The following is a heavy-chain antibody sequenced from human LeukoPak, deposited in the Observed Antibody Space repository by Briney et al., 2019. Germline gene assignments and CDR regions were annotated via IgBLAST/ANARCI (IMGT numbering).Heavy chain of an antibody. J-gene: IGHJ5*02. Sequence: PGGSLRLSCAASGFTFSSCSMNWVRQAPGKGLEWVSSISSSSSYIYYADSVKGRFTISRDNAKNSLYLQMNSLRAEDTAVYYCARDRSADSYGYVPNWFDPWGQGTLVTVSS. D-gene: IGHD5-18*01. CDR3: ARDRSADSYGYVPNWFDP. CDR1: GFTFSSCS. V-gene: IGHV3-21*01. CDR2: ISSSSSYI.